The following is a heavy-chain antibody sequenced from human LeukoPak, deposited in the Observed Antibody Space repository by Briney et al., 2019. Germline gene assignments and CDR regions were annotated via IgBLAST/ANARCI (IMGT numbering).Heavy chain of an antibody. CDR2: IYYSGST. Sequence: SETLSLTCTVSGGSISSSSYYWGWIRQPPGMGLEWIGSIYYSGSTYYSPSLKSRVTISVDTSKNHFSLKLSSVTAADTAVYYCARHVLASGEPYFDYWGQGTLVTVSS. D-gene: IGHD7-27*01. CDR1: GGSISSSSYY. CDR3: ARHVLASGEPYFDY. J-gene: IGHJ4*02. V-gene: IGHV4-39*01.